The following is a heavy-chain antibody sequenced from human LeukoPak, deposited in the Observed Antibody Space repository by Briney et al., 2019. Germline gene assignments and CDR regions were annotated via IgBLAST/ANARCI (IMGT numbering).Heavy chain of an antibody. CDR1: GGTFSSYA. CDR2: IIPIFGTA. Sequence: ASVKVSCKASGGTFSSYAISWVRQAPGQGLEWMGRIIPIFGTANYAQKFQGRVTITTDESTSTAYMELSSLRSEDTAVYYCARDRSVGETATFATFDPWGQGTLVTVSS. J-gene: IGHJ5*02. CDR3: ARDRSVGETATFATFDP. V-gene: IGHV1-69*05. D-gene: IGHD5-24*01.